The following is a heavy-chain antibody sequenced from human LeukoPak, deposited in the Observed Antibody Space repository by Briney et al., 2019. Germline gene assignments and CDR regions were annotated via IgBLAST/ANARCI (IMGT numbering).Heavy chain of an antibody. D-gene: IGHD6-13*01. CDR1: GGSFSGYY. CDR3: ARARSWLPIDY. Sequence: SETLSLTCAVYGGSFSGYYWSWIRQPPGKGLEWIGEINHSGSTNYNPSLKSRVTISVDTSKNQFSLKLSSVTAADTAVYYCARARSWLPIDYWGQGTQVTVSS. J-gene: IGHJ4*02. CDR2: INHSGST. V-gene: IGHV4-34*01.